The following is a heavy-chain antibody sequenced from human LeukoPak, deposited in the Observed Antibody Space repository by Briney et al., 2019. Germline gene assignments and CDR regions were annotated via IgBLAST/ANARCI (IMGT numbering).Heavy chain of an antibody. J-gene: IGHJ4*02. V-gene: IGHV3-23*01. Sequence: SGGSLRLSCAASGFTFSIYAMSWVRQAPGKGLEWVSAISGGGGGTFYADSVKGRFTISRDNSKNTLNLQMNSLRAEDTAIYYCAKDSLYTSSWYSDHWGQGTLVTVSS. CDR2: ISGGGGGT. D-gene: IGHD6-13*01. CDR3: AKDSLYTSSWYSDH. CDR1: GFTFSIYA.